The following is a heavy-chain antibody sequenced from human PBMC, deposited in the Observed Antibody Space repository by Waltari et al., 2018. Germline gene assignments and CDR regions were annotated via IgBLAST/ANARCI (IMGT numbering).Heavy chain of an antibody. V-gene: IGHV3-7*01. CDR1: GFTVRNYW. Sequence: EVQLVQSGGGLVQPGGSLRLSCAASGFTVRNYWMTWVRQAPGKGLEWVANIQEDGGEKYYVDSVKGRFTISRDNAKNSLYLQMNSLRAEDTAVYYCARWDGFDIWGQGTKVIVSS. CDR2: IQEDGGEK. CDR3: ARWDGFDI. J-gene: IGHJ3*02.